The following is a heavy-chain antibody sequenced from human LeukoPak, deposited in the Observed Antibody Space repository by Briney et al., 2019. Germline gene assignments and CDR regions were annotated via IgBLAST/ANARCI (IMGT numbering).Heavy chain of an antibody. V-gene: IGHV3-23*01. J-gene: IGHJ4*02. CDR1: GFTFSTYA. CDR3: ANSPGK. Sequence: GGSLRLSCAASGFTFSTYAMSWVRQAPGKGLEWVSTISESDGSTYYADSVKGRFTISRDNSKNTLYLQMNILRAEDTAIYYCANSPGKWGQGTLVTVSS. CDR2: ISESDGST.